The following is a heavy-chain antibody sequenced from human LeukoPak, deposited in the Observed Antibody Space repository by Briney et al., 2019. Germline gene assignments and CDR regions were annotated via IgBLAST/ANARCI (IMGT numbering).Heavy chain of an antibody. V-gene: IGHV3-21*01. CDR3: AMEGSHTFDY. J-gene: IGHJ4*02. CDR2: ISSSSSYI. D-gene: IGHD2-15*01. CDR1: GFTFSSYS. Sequence: GGSLRLSCAASGFTFSSYSMNLVRQAPGKGLEWVSSISSSSSYIYYADSVKGRFTISRDNAKNSLYLQMNSLRAEDTAVYYCAMEGSHTFDYWGQGTLVTVSS.